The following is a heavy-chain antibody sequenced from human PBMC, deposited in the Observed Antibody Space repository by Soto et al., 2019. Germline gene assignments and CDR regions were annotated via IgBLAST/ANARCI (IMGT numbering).Heavy chain of an antibody. D-gene: IGHD3-3*01. CDR2: IYHSGST. V-gene: IGHV4-30-2*01. J-gene: IGHJ5*02. CDR1: GGSISSGGYS. CDR3: ARGVWSGYYTNWFDP. Sequence: SETLSLTCVVSGGSISSGGYSWSWIRQPPGKGLEWIGYIYHSGSTYYNPSLKSRVTISVDRSKNQSSLKLSSVTAADTAVYYCARGVWSGYYTNWFDPWGQGTLVTVSS.